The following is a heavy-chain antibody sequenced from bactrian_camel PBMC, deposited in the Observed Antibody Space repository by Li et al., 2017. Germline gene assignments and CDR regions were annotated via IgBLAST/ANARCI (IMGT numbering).Heavy chain of an antibody. D-gene: IGHD1*01. CDR1: GYDISTCE. CDR2: ISSDGAP. J-gene: IGHJ4*01. Sequence: HVQLVESGGGSVQAGGSLKLSCTSSGYDISTCEKGWFRQAPGKERELVSFISSDGAPTYADSVKGRFSISRDNDKGTIFLLMNNLQTEDTAVYYCAACRDRRYTNDRLVYTYWGQGTQVTV. V-gene: IGHV3S53*01. CDR3: AACRDRRYTNDRLVYTY.